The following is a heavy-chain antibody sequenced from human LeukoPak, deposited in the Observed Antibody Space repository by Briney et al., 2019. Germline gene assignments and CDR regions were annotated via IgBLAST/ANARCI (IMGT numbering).Heavy chain of an antibody. CDR3: AHRPPVLRYFDWPYNWFDP. CDR1: GFSLSTSGVG. J-gene: IGHJ5*02. CDR2: IYWNDDK. V-gene: IGHV2-5*01. Sequence: SGPTLVNPTQTLTLTCTFSGFSLSTSGVGVGWIRQPPGKALEWLALIYWNDDKRYSPSLKSRLTITKDTSKNQVVLTMTNMDPVDTATYNCAHRPPVLRYFDWPYNWFDPWGQGTLVTVSS. D-gene: IGHD3-9*01.